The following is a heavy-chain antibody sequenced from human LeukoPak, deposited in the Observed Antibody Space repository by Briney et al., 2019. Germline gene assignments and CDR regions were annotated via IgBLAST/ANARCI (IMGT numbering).Heavy chain of an antibody. Sequence: GESLKISCRGSGYSFTSYWIAWVRQMPGKGLEWMGIIYPGDSDTRYSPSFQGQVTFSADKSISTAYLQWSSLKASDTAMYYCARQQWRAFDIWGQGTMVTVSS. D-gene: IGHD6-19*01. V-gene: IGHV5-51*01. CDR2: IYPGDSDT. CDR1: GYSFTSYW. J-gene: IGHJ3*02. CDR3: ARQQWRAFDI.